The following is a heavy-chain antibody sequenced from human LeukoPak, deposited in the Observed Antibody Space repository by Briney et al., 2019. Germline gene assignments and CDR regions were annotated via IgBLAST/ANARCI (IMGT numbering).Heavy chain of an antibody. V-gene: IGHV4-34*01. D-gene: IGHD3-22*01. CDR2: INHSGST. J-gene: IGHJ4*02. Sequence: SETLSLTCAVYGGSFSGYYWSWIRQPPGKGLEWIGEINHSGSTNYNPSLKSRVTISVDTSKNQFSLKLSSVTAADTAVYYCARSVLVSWYDSSGYPDYWGQGTLVTVSS. CDR1: GGSFSGYY. CDR3: ARSVLVSWYDSSGYPDY.